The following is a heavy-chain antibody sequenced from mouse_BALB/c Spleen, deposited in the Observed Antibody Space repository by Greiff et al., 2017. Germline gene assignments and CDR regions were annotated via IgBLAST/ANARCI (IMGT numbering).Heavy chain of an antibody. CDR2: ISDGGSYT. D-gene: IGHD1-1*01. Sequence: EVQLVESGGGLVKPGGSLKLSCAASGFTFSDYYMYWVRQTPEKRLEWVATISDGGSYTYYPDSVKGRFTISRDNAKNNLYLQMSSLKSEDTAMYYCARDYYGSSSYWYFDVWGAGTTVTVSS. CDR3: ARDYYGSSSYWYFDV. J-gene: IGHJ1*01. CDR1: GFTFSDYY. V-gene: IGHV5-4*02.